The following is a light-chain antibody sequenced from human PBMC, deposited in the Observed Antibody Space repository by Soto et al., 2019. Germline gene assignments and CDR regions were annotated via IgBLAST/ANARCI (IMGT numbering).Light chain of an antibody. CDR1: QSISNW. Sequence: DIQMTQSPSTLSASVGDRVTITCRASQSISNWLAWYQQKPGKAPKLLIYDASSLKSGVPSRFSGSGSGTEFTLTISSLQPDDFATFYCQQYNNYSPWTFGQGTKVEIK. J-gene: IGKJ1*01. CDR2: DAS. CDR3: QQYNNYSPWT. V-gene: IGKV1-5*01.